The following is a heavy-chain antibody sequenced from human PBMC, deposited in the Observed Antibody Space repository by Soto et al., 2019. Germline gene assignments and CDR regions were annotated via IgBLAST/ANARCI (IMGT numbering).Heavy chain of an antibody. Sequence: GGSLRLSCAASGFTFSSYWMSWVRQAPGKGLEWVANIKQDGSEKYYVDSVKGRFTISRDNAKNPLYLQMNSLRAEDTAVYYCARDRIAVAATYAFDIWGQGTMVTVSS. CDR1: GFTFSSYW. D-gene: IGHD6-19*01. CDR2: IKQDGSEK. V-gene: IGHV3-7*01. J-gene: IGHJ3*02. CDR3: ARDRIAVAATYAFDI.